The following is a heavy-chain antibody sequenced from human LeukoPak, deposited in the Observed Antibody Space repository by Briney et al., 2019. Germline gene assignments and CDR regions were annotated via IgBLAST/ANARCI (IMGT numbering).Heavy chain of an antibody. CDR3: ARDWELGY. V-gene: IGHV4-59*01. Sequence: SETLSLTCTVSGASITTYYWNWIRQPPGKGLKWIGYIYYSGSTNYNPSLKSRVTISLDTSKNQFSLHLISVTAADTAVYYCARDWELGYWGQGTLVTVSS. CDR2: IYYSGST. J-gene: IGHJ4*02. CDR1: GASITTYY. D-gene: IGHD1-26*01.